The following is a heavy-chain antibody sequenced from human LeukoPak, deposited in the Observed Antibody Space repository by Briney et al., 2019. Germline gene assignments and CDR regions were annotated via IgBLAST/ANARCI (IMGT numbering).Heavy chain of an antibody. CDR2: IKQDGSEK. Sequence: GGSLRLSCAASGFTFSSYWMSWVRQAPGKGLEWVANIKQDGSEKYYVDSVKGRSTISRDNAKNSLYLQMNSLRAEDTAVYYCARDREQTYYYYYGMDVWGQGTTVTVSS. J-gene: IGHJ6*02. CDR3: ARDREQTYYYYYGMDV. CDR1: GFTFSSYW. D-gene: IGHD1-26*01. V-gene: IGHV3-7*01.